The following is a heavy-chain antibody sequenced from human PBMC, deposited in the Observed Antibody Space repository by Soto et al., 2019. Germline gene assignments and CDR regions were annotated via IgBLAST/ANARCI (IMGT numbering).Heavy chain of an antibody. J-gene: IGHJ6*02. CDR3: ARGEDAFFYYGLDV. Sequence: PSETLSLTCTVSGGSITSSYWSWVRRPPGKGLEWIAYIYDTGISGCTPSTSYNPSLKSRVTMSVDTSKSQFSLKLTSVTAADTAVYYCARGEDAFFYYGLDVWGQGITVTVSS. CDR1: GGSITSSY. CDR2: IYDTGISGCTPST. V-gene: IGHV4-59*01.